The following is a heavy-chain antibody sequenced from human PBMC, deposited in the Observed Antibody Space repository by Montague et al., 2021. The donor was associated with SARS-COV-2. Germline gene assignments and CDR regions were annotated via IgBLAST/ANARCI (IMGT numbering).Heavy chain of an antibody. Sequence: SLRLSCAASGFTFSSYGMHWVRQAPGKGLEWVAVIWYDGSNKYYADSVKGRFTISRDNSKNTLYLQMNSLRAEDTAVYYCARLCDGVVPSPILGVGPYYSYYCMDVWGRGTTVTVSS. D-gene: IGHD3-10*01. V-gene: IGHV3-33*08. J-gene: IGHJ6*02. CDR1: GFTFSSYG. CDR2: IWYDGSNK. CDR3: ARLCDGVVPSPILGVGPYYSYYCMDV.